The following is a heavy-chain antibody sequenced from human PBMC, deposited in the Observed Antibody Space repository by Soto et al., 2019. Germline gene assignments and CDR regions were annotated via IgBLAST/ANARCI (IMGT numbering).Heavy chain of an antibody. J-gene: IGHJ4*02. V-gene: IGHV4-39*01. CDR3: ARQIGRGSWSLDH. CDR2: IYYTGST. D-gene: IGHD6-13*01. CDR1: GGSISSSDYW. Sequence: QLQLQESGPGLVKPAETLSLTCTVSGGSISSSDYWWGWIRQPPGKGLEWIGSIYYTGSTYYNPSLKSRVIISGDTSKNQFSLRLSSVTAADTAVYYCARQIGRGSWSLDHWGQGTLVTVSS.